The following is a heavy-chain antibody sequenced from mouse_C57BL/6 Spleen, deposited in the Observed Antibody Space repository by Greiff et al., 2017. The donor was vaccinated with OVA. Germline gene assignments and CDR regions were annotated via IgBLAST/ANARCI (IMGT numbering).Heavy chain of an antibody. Sequence: QVQLKQSGPGLVQPSQSLSITCTVSGFSLTSYGVHWVRQSPGKGLEWLGVIWSGGSTDYNAAFISRLSISKDNSKSHVFFKMNSLQADDTAIYYCARNGLGLGFYAMDYWGQGTSVTVSS. CDR2: IWSGGST. J-gene: IGHJ4*01. CDR3: ARNGLGLGFYAMDY. CDR1: GFSLTSYG. V-gene: IGHV2-2*01. D-gene: IGHD4-1*01.